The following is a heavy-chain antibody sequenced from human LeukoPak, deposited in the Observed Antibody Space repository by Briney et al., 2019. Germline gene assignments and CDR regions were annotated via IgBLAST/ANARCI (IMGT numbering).Heavy chain of an antibody. CDR2: IHDSGST. Sequence: NPSETLSLTCTVSGGSNSTYSWSWIRQPPGKGLEWIGCIHDSGSTNYNPSLKSRVTISVDTSKRHFSLKLSSVTAADTAVYYCARVLYHHVYTSSSSGVFDIWGQGTMVTVSS. V-gene: IGHV4-59*01. D-gene: IGHD6-13*01. J-gene: IGHJ3*02. CDR1: GGSNSTYS. CDR3: ARVLYHHVYTSSSSGVFDI.